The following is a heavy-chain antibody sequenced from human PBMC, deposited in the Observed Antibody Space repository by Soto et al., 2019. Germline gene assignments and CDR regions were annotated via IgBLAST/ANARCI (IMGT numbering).Heavy chain of an antibody. D-gene: IGHD4-17*01. V-gene: IGHV3-15*01. CDR2: IKSKTDGGTT. CDR3: TTDPTHYGDSALGANWFDP. J-gene: IGHJ5*02. Sequence: PGGSLRLSCAASGFTFSNAWMSWVRQAPGKGLEWVGRIKSKTDGGTTDYAAPVKGRFTISRDDSKNTLYLQMNSLKTGDTAVYYCTTDPTHYGDSALGANWFDPWGQGTLVTVSS. CDR1: GFTFSNAW.